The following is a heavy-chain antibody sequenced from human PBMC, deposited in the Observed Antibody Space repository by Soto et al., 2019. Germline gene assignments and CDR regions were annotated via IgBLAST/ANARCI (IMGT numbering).Heavy chain of an antibody. CDR3: TTEEVVVVPAAIFDY. CDR2: IKSKTDGGTT. V-gene: IGHV3-15*01. D-gene: IGHD2-2*02. J-gene: IGHJ4*02. CDR1: GFTFSNAW. Sequence: GESLKISCAASGFTFSNAWMRWVRQAPGKGLEWVGRIKSKTDGGTTDYAAPVKGRFTISRDDSKNTLYLQMNSLKTEDTAVYYCTTEEVVVVPAAIFDYWGQGTLVTVSS.